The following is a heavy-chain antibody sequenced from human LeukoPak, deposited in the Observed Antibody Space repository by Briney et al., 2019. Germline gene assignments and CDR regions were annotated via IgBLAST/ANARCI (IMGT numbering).Heavy chain of an antibody. Sequence: GGSLRLSSSASGFTFSRYAMHWVRQAPGKGLEYVSAISSNGGSTYYADSVKGRFTISRDNSKNTLYLQMSSLRAEDTAVYYCVIGGRIAVAGTGFYFWGQGTLVTVSS. J-gene: IGHJ4*02. CDR1: GFTFSRYA. CDR3: VIGGRIAVAGTGFYF. D-gene: IGHD6-19*01. V-gene: IGHV3-64D*06. CDR2: ISSNGGST.